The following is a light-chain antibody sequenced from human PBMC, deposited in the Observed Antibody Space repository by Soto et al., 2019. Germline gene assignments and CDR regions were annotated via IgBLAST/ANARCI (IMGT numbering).Light chain of an antibody. J-gene: IGKJ4*01. CDR3: QQANSFPLLT. V-gene: IGKV1-12*01. CDR2: AAS. Sequence: DIQMTQSPSSVSAAGGDRVTITCRASQGISSWIAWYQQKPGKAPKLLIYAASHLQSGVPSRFSGSGSGTDFTLTISSLQPEDFATYYCQQANSFPLLTFGGGTKVEIK. CDR1: QGISSW.